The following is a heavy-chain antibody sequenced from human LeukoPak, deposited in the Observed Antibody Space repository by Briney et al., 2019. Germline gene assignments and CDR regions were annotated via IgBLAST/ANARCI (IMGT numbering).Heavy chain of an antibody. J-gene: IGHJ4*02. D-gene: IGHD2-2*01. CDR2: IYDSGST. CDR3: ARGYEYCSRSSCLFSFHY. V-gene: IGHV4-30-4*01. CDR1: GGSISSGDYY. Sequence: SETLSLTCTVSGGSISSGDYYWSWIRQPPGKGLEWIGYIYDSGSTYYNPSLRSRVTISAETSKNQFSLKLSFVTAADTAVYYCARGYEYCSRSSCLFSFHYWGQGTLVTVSS.